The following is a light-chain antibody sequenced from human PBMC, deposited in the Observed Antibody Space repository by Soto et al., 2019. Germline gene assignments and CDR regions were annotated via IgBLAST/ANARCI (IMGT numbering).Light chain of an antibody. J-gene: IGLJ2*01. CDR1: SSNIGAGYE. CDR3: QSYDNSLSGMV. Sequence: QSVLTQPPSVSVAPGQRVTISCTGSSSNIGAGYEVHWYQQLPRTAPKLLIYGNSNRPSGVPDRFSGSKSGTSASLAITGLQAEDEADYYCQSYDNSLSGMVFGGGTKVTVL. CDR2: GNS. V-gene: IGLV1-40*01.